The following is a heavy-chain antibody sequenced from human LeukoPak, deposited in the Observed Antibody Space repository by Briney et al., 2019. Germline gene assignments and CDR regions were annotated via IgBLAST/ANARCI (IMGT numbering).Heavy chain of an antibody. CDR3: ARDRSSSDH. D-gene: IGHD6-6*01. V-gene: IGHV1-18*01. J-gene: IGHJ4*02. CDR2: NSAHNGNT. CDR1: GYTFPSYG. Sequence: SVTVSCMASGYTFPSYGISWLLQAPAQGLEWMRWNSAHNGNTNYAQKFQGRVTITTDTSTSTAYMELRSMRSDDTAVYDCARDRSSSDHWGQETLVTVSS.